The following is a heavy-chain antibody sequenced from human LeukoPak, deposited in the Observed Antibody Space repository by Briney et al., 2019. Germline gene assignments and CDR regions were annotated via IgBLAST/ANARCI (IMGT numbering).Heavy chain of an antibody. J-gene: IGHJ2*01. CDR3: ARLVVVSANFWYFYP. V-gene: IGHV5-51*01. D-gene: IGHD2-21*02. CDR2: FHPGDADT. CDR1: GYTLTIYW. Sequence: GESLKISCKGSGYTLTIYWIGWVRQMPGKGLEWMGIFHPGDADTGYSPTHQGQVTISVDQSISTAYLQWSSLKASDTGMYYFARLVVVSANFWYFYPWGRGTLVTVSS.